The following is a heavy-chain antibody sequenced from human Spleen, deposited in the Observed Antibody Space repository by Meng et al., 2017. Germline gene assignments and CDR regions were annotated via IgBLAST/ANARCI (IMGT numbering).Heavy chain of an antibody. D-gene: IGHD3-22*01. CDR1: GGSISSGGYY. J-gene: IGHJ5*02. CDR2: IYYSGST. CDR3: ARVSCSGYYSCWFDP. Sequence: GQLHETGPGLVKPSQTLSLTCTVSGGSISSGGYYWSWIRQHPGKGLEWIGYIYYSGSTYYNPSLKSRVTISVDTSKNQFSLKLSSVTAADTAVYYCARVSCSGYYSCWFDPWGQGTLVTVSS. V-gene: IGHV4-31*03.